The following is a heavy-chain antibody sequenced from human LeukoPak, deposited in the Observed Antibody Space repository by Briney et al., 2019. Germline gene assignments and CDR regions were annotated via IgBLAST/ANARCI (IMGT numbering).Heavy chain of an antibody. CDR2: IYYSGST. D-gene: IGHD4-17*01. CDR3: ARQPRGDYAYFDY. Sequence: SETLSLTCTVSGGSISSYYWSWIRQPPGKGLEWIGYIYYSGSTNYNPSLKSRVTISLDTSKNQFSLKLSSVTAADTAVYYCARQPRGDYAYFDYWGQGTLVTVSS. J-gene: IGHJ4*02. V-gene: IGHV4-59*08. CDR1: GGSISSYY.